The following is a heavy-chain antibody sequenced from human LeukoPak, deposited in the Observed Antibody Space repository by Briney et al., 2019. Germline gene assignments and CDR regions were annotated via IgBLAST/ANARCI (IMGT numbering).Heavy chain of an antibody. CDR2: INPNSGDT. J-gene: IGHJ4*02. CDR1: GYTFTGYY. Sequence: ASVKVSCKASGYTFTGYYMHWVRQAPGQEVEWMGWINPNSGDTSYAQKFQGRVTMTRDTSISTAHMELSRLRSDDTAVYYCARANPLYCSSTTCLFDFWGQGTLVTVSS. CDR3: ARANPLYCSSTTCLFDF. V-gene: IGHV1-2*02. D-gene: IGHD2-2*01.